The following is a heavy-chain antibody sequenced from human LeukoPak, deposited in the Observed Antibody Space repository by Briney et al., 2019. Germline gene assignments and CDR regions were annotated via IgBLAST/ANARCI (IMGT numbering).Heavy chain of an antibody. CDR3: AKEGSSSWYFDY. J-gene: IGHJ4*02. D-gene: IGHD6-13*01. CDR2: ISYDGSNK. V-gene: IGHV3-30*18. Sequence: GRSLRLSCAASGFTFSSYGMHWVRQAPGKGLEWVAVISYDGSNKYYADSVKGRFTNSRDNSKNTLYLQMHSLRAEDTAVYYCAKEGSSSWYFDYWGQGTLVTVSS. CDR1: GFTFSSYG.